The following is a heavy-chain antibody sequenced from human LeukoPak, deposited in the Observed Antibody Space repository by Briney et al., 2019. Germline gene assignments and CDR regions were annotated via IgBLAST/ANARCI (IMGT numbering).Heavy chain of an antibody. CDR1: GFTFSSYA. V-gene: IGHV3-23*01. CDR2: ISGSGGGT. Sequence: PGGSLRLSCAASGFTFSSYAMSWVRQAPGKGLEWVSTISGSGGGTYYADSVKGRFTISRDNSKNTLYLQMISLRAEDTAVYYCPKDVCDSSTSCYAYYYYYYMDVWGKGTTVTVSS. J-gene: IGHJ6*03. CDR3: PKDVCDSSTSCYAYYYYYYMDV. D-gene: IGHD2-2*01.